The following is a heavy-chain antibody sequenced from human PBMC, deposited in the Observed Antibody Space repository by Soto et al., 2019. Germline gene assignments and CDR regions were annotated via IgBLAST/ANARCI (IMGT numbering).Heavy chain of an antibody. J-gene: IGHJ6*02. CDR2: IKSKTDGGTT. CDR1: GFTFSNAW. D-gene: IGHD2-2*01. Sequence: GESLKISCAASGFTFSNAWMSWVRQAPGKGLEWVGRIKSKTDGGTTDYAAPVKGRFTISRDDSKNTLYLQMNSLKTEDTAVYYCTTFDWGYCSSTSCPGRMDVWGQGTTVTVSS. CDR3: TTFDWGYCSSTSCPGRMDV. V-gene: IGHV3-15*01.